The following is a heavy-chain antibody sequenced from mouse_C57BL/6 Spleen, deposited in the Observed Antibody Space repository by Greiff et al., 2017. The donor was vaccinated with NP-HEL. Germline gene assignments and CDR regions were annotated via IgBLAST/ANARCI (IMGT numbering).Heavy chain of an antibody. CDR2: IDPSDSET. CDR1: GYTFTSYW. J-gene: IGHJ1*03. Sequence: QVQLQQPGAELVRPGSSVKLSCKASGYTFTSYWMHWVKQRPIQGLEWIGNIDPSDSETHYNQKFTDKATLTVDKSSSTAYMQLSSLTSEDSAVYYCARGYYGSSYYWYFDVWGTGTTVTVSS. CDR3: ARGYYGSSYYWYFDV. V-gene: IGHV1-52*01. D-gene: IGHD1-1*01.